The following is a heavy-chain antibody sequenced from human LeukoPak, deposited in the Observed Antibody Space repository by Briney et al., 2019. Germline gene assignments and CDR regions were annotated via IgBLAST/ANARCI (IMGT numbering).Heavy chain of an antibody. Sequence: PSETLSLTCTVSGYSISSGYYWGWIRQPPGKGLEWIGSIYHSGSTYYNPSLKSRVTISVDTSKNQFSLKLSSVTAADTAVYYCARAPTPEGDVWGKGTTVTVSS. V-gene: IGHV4-38-2*02. CDR1: GYSISSGYY. CDR2: IYHSGST. CDR3: ARAPTPEGDV. J-gene: IGHJ6*04.